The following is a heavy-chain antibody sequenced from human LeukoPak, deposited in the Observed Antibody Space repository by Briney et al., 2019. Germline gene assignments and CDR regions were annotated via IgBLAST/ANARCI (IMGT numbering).Heavy chain of an antibody. D-gene: IGHD2-8*01. CDR1: GGSFSGYY. Sequence: SETLSLTCAVYGGSFSGYYWSWIRQPPGKGLEWIGEINHSGSTNYNPSLKSRVTISVDTSKNQFSLKLSSVTAADTAVYYCARGSVHAYVTANYFDYWGQGTLVTVSS. CDR2: INHSGST. J-gene: IGHJ4*02. CDR3: ARGSVHAYVTANYFDY. V-gene: IGHV4-34*01.